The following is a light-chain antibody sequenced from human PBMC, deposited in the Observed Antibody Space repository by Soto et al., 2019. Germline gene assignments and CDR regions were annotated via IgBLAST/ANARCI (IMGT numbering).Light chain of an antibody. CDR2: EGS. V-gene: IGLV2-23*01. J-gene: IGLJ2*01. Sequence: QSALTQPASVSGSPGQSITISCTGTSSDVGSYNLVSWYQQHPGKAPKLMIYEGSKRPSGVSNRFSGSKSGNTASLTISGLQAEDAADYYCCSYAGSSTVVFGGGTPRTVL. CDR1: SSDVGSYNL. CDR3: CSYAGSSTVV.